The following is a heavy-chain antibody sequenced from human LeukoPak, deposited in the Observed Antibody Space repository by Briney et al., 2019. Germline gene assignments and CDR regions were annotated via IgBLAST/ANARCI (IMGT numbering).Heavy chain of an antibody. CDR3: ARETSGSFPY. D-gene: IGHD2-15*01. J-gene: IGHJ4*02. V-gene: IGHV3-74*01. CDR2: INGDGSSP. Sequence: GGSLRLSCTASGFTFSNYWMQWVRQVPGKGLVRVSRINGDGSSPSYADSVKGRFTISRDNSKNTLYLQMNNLSAEDTAVYYCARETSGSFPYWGQGTLVTVSS. CDR1: GFTFSNYW.